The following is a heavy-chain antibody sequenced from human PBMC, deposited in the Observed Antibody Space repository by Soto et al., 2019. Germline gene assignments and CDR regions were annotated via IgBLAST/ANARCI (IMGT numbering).Heavy chain of an antibody. J-gene: IGHJ6*02. Sequence: QVQLVQSGAEVKKPGSSVKVSCKASGGTFSSYAISWVRQAPGQGLEWMGGIIPIFGTANYAQKCQGRVTITPNESTSIAYMELSSLRSEDTAVYYCARPLYTYCRGCSCGPPGYYYGMDVWGQGTTVTVSS. D-gene: IGHD2-15*01. CDR1: GGTFSSYA. CDR2: IIPIFGTA. V-gene: IGHV1-69*05. CDR3: ARPLYTYCRGCSCGPPGYYYGMDV.